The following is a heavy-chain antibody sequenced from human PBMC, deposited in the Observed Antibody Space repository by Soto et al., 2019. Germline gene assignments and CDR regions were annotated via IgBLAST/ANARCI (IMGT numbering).Heavy chain of an antibody. CDR3: AKTGISYGSGSYYFDY. CDR1: GFSFSSYG. D-gene: IGHD3-10*01. Sequence: PGGSLRLSCTASGFSFSSYGMHWVRQAPGKGLEWVAVISYDGNNKFYSDSVKGRFTVTRDNSKNTLNLHMNSLRAEDTAVYYCAKTGISYGSGSYYFDYWGQGTLVTVSS. CDR2: ISYDGNNK. J-gene: IGHJ4*02. V-gene: IGHV3-30*18.